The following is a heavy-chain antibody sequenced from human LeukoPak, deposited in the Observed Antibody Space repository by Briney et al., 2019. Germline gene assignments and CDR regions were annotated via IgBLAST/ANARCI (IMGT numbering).Heavy chain of an antibody. CDR3: ARRDIVVIVSASDY. Sequence: GGPLRLSCAASGFTFSEYVMIGVRHATGKGLEWVSGITASGDRTYYADSVQARFTMSRDNSKNTVYLQMNSLRVDDTAVYYCARRDIVVIVSASDYWGQGTLVTVSS. D-gene: IGHD2-15*01. V-gene: IGHV3-23*01. CDR1: GFTFSEYV. J-gene: IGHJ4*02. CDR2: ITASGDRT.